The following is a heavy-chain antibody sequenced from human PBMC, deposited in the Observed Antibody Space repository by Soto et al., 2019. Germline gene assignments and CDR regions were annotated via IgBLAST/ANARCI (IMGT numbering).Heavy chain of an antibody. V-gene: IGHV3-49*03. J-gene: IGHJ5*02. D-gene: IGHD1-7*01. Sequence: PGGSLRLSCTASGFTFGDYAMSWFRQAPGKGLERVGFIRSKAYGGTTEYAASVKGRFTISRDDSKSIAYLQMNSLKTEDTAVYYCTRAKTRYNWNYLSWGQGTLVTVSS. CDR1: GFTFGDYA. CDR3: TRAKTRYNWNYLS. CDR2: IRSKAYGGTT.